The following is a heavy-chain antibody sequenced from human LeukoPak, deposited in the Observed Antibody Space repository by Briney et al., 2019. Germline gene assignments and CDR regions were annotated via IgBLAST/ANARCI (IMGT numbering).Heavy chain of an antibody. J-gene: IGHJ4*02. CDR2: TSSSGSTI. Sequence: PGGSLRLSCAASGFTFSSYEMNWVRQAPGKGLEWVSYTSSSGSTIYYADSVKGRFTISRDNAKNSLYLQMNSLRVEDTAVYYCAKVAKYYYGSETYYFFEHWGQGTPVTASS. CDR1: GFTFSSYE. V-gene: IGHV3-48*03. D-gene: IGHD3-10*01. CDR3: AKVAKYYYGSETYYFFEH.